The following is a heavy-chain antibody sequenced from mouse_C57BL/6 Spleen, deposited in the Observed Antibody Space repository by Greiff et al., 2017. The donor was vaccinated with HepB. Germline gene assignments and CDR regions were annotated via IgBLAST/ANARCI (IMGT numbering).Heavy chain of an antibody. V-gene: IGHV2-5*01. J-gene: IGHJ1*03. CDR1: GFSLTSYG. CDR3: AKSFTTVVEQGYFDV. D-gene: IGHD1-1*01. CDR2: IWRGGST. Sequence: QVQLKESGPGLVQPSQSLSITCTVSGFSLTSYGVHWVRQSPGKGLEWLGVIWRGGSTDYNAAFMSRLSITKDNSKSQVFFKMNSLQADDTAIYYCAKSFTTVVEQGYFDVWGTGTTVTVSS.